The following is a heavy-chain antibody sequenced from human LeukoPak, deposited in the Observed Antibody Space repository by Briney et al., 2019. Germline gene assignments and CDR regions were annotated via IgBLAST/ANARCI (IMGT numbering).Heavy chain of an antibody. Sequence: GGSLRLSCAASGFTFSSYSMNWVRQAPGKGLEWVSSISSSSSYIYYADSVKGRLTVSRDNAKNSLYLQMNSLRAEDTAVYYCARISSSSWRYFDYWGQGTLVTVSS. CDR2: ISSSSSYI. J-gene: IGHJ4*02. CDR1: GFTFSSYS. D-gene: IGHD6-13*01. V-gene: IGHV3-21*01. CDR3: ARISSSSWRYFDY.